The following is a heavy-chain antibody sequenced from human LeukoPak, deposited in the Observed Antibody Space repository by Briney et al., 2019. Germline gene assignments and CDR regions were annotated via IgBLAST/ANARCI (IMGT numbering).Heavy chain of an antibody. J-gene: IGHJ4*02. CDR1: GFTVSSNY. V-gene: IGHV3-53*01. CDR2: IYSGGST. D-gene: IGHD1-14*01. CDR3: ARTTIFHRTFDY. Sequence: PGGSLRLSCAASGFTVSSNYMSWVRQAPGKGLEWVPVIYSGGSTYYADSVKGRFTISRDNSKNTLYLQMNGLRAEDTAVYYCARTTIFHRTFDYWGQGTLVTVSS.